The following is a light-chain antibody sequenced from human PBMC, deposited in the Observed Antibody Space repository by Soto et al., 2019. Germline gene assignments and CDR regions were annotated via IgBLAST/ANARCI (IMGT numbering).Light chain of an antibody. V-gene: IGLV2-14*01. Sequence: QSVLTQPASVSGSPGQSITISCTGTSSDVGGYNYVSWYQQHPVKAPKLMIYDVTNRPSGVSSRFSGSKSGNTASLTISGLQAEDEADYYCSSYTSSDTYVFGTGTKVTVL. CDR1: SSDVGGYNY. CDR2: DVT. CDR3: SSYTSSDTYV. J-gene: IGLJ1*01.